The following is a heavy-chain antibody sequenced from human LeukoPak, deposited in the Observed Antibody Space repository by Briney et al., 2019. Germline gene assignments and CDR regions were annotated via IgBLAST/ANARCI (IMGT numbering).Heavy chain of an antibody. CDR1: GFTVRTNY. V-gene: IGHV3-66*01. CDR3: ARAYYDILTTDS. CDR2: IYSSGDT. D-gene: IGHD3-9*01. J-gene: IGHJ4*02. Sequence: PGGSLRLSCTASGFTVRTNYMSWVRQAPGKGLEWVSVIYSSGDTYYADSVKGRFTISRDDSKNTLYLQMNSLRAEDMAVYFCARAYYDILTTDSWGQGTLVSVSS.